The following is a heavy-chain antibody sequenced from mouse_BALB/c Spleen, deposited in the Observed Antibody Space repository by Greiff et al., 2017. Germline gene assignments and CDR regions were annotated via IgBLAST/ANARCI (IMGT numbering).Heavy chain of an antibody. D-gene: IGHD2-10*02. CDR3: ASAPGGGRYGSLAY. J-gene: IGHJ3*01. CDR2: ISDGGSYT. V-gene: IGHV5-4*02. Sequence: DVHLVESGGGLVKPGGSLKLSCAASGFTFSDYYMYWVRQTPEKRLEWVATISDGGSYTYYPDSVKGRFTISRDNAKNNLYLQMSSLKSEDTAMYYCASAPGGGRYGSLAYWGQGTLVTVSA. CDR1: GFTFSDYY.